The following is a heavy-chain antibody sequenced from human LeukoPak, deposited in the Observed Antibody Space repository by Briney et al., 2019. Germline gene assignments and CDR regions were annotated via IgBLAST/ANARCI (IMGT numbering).Heavy chain of an antibody. J-gene: IGHJ5*02. V-gene: IGHV4-34*01. Sequence: SETLSLTCAVYGGSFSGYYWSWIRQPPGKGLEWIGEINHSGSTNYNPSLKSRVTISIDTSKNQFSLKLSSVTAADTAVYYCAREYRSSWYLNWFDPWGQGTLVTVSS. D-gene: IGHD6-13*01. CDR2: INHSGST. CDR1: GGSFSGYY. CDR3: AREYRSSWYLNWFDP.